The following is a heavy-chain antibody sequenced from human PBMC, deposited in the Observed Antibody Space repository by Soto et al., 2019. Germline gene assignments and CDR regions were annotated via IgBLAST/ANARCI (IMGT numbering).Heavy chain of an antibody. CDR1: GGSFSGYY. V-gene: IGHV4-34*01. D-gene: IGHD3-22*01. Sequence: SETLSLTCAVYGGSFSGYYWSWIRQPPGKGLEWIGEINHSGSTNYNPSLKSRVTISVDTSKNQFSLKLSSVTAADTAVYYCARERVTMIVVVPTRCYFYYWGQGTLVTVSS. J-gene: IGHJ4*02. CDR3: ARERVTMIVVVPTRCYFYY. CDR2: INHSGST.